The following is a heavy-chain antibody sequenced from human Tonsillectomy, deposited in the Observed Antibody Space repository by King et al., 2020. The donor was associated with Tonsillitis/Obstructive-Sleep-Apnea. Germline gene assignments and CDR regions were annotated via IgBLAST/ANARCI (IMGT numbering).Heavy chain of an antibody. CDR2: ICYDGSEK. J-gene: IGHJ6*02. V-gene: IGHV3-33*01. CDR3: GRVTHGGDYYSYYGIDV. Sequence: VQLVESGGGVVQPGRSLRLSCAASGFTFSSYGMHWVRQAPGKGLEWVALICYDGSEKYYEDSVKGRSNISRENYKNTLYLQMNSLRAEDSAVYYCGRVTHGGDYYSYYGIDVWGQGTTVTVSS. CDR1: GFTFSSYG. D-gene: IGHD2-21*02.